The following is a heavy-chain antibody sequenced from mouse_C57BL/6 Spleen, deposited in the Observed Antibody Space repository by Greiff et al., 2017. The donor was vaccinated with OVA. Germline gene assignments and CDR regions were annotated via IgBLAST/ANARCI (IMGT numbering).Heavy chain of an antibody. Sequence: VQLQESGAELAKPGASVKLSCKASGYTFTSYWMHWVKQRPGQGLEWIGYINPSSGYTKYNQKFKDQATFTADKSSSTAYMQLSSLTYEDSAVYYCAREGGDYCGFDYWGQGTTLTVSS. CDR3: AREGGDYCGFDY. V-gene: IGHV1-7*01. CDR2: INPSSGYT. J-gene: IGHJ2*01. D-gene: IGHD1-1*01. CDR1: GYTFTSYW.